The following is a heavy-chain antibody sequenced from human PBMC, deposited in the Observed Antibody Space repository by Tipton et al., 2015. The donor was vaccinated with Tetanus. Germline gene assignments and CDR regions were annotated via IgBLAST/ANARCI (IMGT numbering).Heavy chain of an antibody. CDR2: IYYSGST. CDR1: GGSISSGDYY. Sequence: LRLSCTVSGGSISSGDYYWGWIRQPPGKGLEWIGSIYYSGSTYYNPSLKSRVTISVDTSKNQFSLKLSSVTAADTAVYYCARIHDVVVPAAYYFDYWGQGTLVTVSS. CDR3: ARIHDVVVPAAYYFDY. V-gene: IGHV4-39*01. D-gene: IGHD2-2*01. J-gene: IGHJ4*02.